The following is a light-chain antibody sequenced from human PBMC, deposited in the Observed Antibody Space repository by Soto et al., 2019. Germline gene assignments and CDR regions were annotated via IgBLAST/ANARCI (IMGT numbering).Light chain of an antibody. CDR2: EVT. Sequence: QSVLTQPASVSGSPGQSIAISCTGSSSDVGIYNYVSWYQQHPGKVPKRIIYEVTNRPSGVSNRFSGSKSGNTASLTISGLQAEDEADYYCSSYTTSSTRVFGTGTKVTV. CDR3: SSYTTSSTRV. CDR1: SSDVGIYNY. V-gene: IGLV2-14*01. J-gene: IGLJ1*01.